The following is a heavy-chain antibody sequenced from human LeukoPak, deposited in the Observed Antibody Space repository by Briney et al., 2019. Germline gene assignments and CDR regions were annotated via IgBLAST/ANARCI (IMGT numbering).Heavy chain of an antibody. V-gene: IGHV4-31*03. D-gene: IGHD3-22*01. CDR2: IYYSRST. J-gene: IGHJ4*02. Sequence: PSETLSLTCTVSGGSISRGGYYWSWIRQHPGKGLEWIGYIYYSRSTYYNPSLKSRVTISVDTSKNQFSLKLNSVTVADTAVYYCARGLPYDSSGYYFDGFDHWGQGTLVTVSS. CDR3: ARGLPYDSSGYYFDGFDH. CDR1: GGSISRGGYY.